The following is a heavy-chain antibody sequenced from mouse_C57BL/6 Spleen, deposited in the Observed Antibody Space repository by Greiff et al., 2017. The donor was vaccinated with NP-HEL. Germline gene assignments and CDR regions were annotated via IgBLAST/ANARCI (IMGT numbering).Heavy chain of an antibody. CDR2: IDPSDSYT. Sequence: QVQLKQSGAELVMPGASVKLSCKASGYTFTSYWMHWVKQRPGQGLEWIGEIDPSDSYTNYNQKFKGKSTLTVDKSSSTAYMQLSSLTSEDSAVYYCAREGADYWGQGTSVTVSS. CDR3: AREGADY. CDR1: GYTFTSYW. J-gene: IGHJ4*01. V-gene: IGHV1-69*01.